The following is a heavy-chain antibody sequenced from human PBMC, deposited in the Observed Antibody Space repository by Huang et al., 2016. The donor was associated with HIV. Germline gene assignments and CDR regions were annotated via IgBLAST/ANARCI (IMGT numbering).Heavy chain of an antibody. CDR1: VGSISSSSYY. J-gene: IGHJ4*02. Sequence: QLQLQESGPGLVKPSETLSLTCTVSVGSISSSSYYWGWIRQPPGKGLEWIGSIYYSGSTYYNPSLKSRVTISVDTSKNQFSLKLSSVTAADTAVYYCARLLYRYYFDYWGQGTLVTVSS. CDR2: IYYSGST. CDR3: ARLLYRYYFDY. V-gene: IGHV4-39*01. D-gene: IGHD1-26*01.